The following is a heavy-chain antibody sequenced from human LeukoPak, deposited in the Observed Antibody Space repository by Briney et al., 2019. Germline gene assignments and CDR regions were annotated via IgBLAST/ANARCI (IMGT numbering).Heavy chain of an antibody. D-gene: IGHD1-20*01. CDR3: ARFEDNWSPGP. Sequence: PSETLSLTCTVSGGSVRSGSYYWSWIRQPPGKGLEWIGYVYYTGNTNYNPSLKSRVTISVDTSKNQFSLELSSVTAADTAVYYCARFEDNWSPGPWGQGTLVTVSS. J-gene: IGHJ5*02. CDR1: GGSVRSGSYY. CDR2: VYYTGNT. V-gene: IGHV4-61*01.